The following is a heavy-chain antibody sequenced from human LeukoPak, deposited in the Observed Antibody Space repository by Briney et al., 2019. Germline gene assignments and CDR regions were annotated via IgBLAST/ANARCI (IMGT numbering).Heavy chain of an antibody. CDR1: GFTFSSYW. V-gene: IGHV3-7*05. CDR2: INQDGGEK. J-gene: IGHJ4*02. CDR3: GGGNYHL. D-gene: IGHD1-26*01. Sequence: PGGSLRVSCAASGFTFSSYWMSWVRQAPEKGPEWVASINQDGGEKYYVDSLKGRFTISRDNAKNSLFLEMNSLRAEDTAVYYCGGGNYHLGGQGTLVTVSS.